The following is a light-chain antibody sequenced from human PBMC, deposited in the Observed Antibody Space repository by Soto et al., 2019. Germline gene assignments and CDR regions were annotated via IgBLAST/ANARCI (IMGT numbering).Light chain of an antibody. V-gene: IGLV2-14*01. CDR1: SSDVGGYNY. J-gene: IGLJ1*01. CDR3: NSYTRSRSYV. CDR2: EVS. Sequence: QSALTQPASVSGSPGQSITISCTGSSSDVGGYNYVSWYQQHPGKAPKVIIFEVSNRPSGVSNRFSGSKSGNTASLTISGLLPEDEADYYCNSYTRSRSYVFGTGTKVTVL.